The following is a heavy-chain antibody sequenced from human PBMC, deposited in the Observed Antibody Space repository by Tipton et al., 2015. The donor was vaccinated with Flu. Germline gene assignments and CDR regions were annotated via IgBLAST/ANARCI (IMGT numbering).Heavy chain of an antibody. CDR2: IKSDGSST. J-gene: IGHJ4*02. CDR1: GFTFTTYW. Sequence: SLRLSCAASGFTFTTYWMHWVRQAPGKGLVWVSLIKSDGSSTSYADSVKGRFTISRDSAKNTLFLQMNSLRAEDTAVYYCVREDRTAAMGFDYLGQGTLVTFSS. D-gene: IGHD2-15*01. CDR3: VREDRTAAMGFDY. V-gene: IGHV3-74*01.